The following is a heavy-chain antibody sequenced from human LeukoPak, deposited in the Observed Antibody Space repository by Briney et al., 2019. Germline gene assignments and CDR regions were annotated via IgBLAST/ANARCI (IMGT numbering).Heavy chain of an antibody. Sequence: SETLSLTCTVSAGSISSGGYYWTWIRQHPGQGLEWIGYIYYSGSTYYNPSLKSRVTMSLDASINHFSLKLSSVTAADTAVYYCARSLSAFYMDVWAKGPRSPSP. V-gene: IGHV4-31*03. J-gene: IGHJ6*03. CDR2: IYYSGST. CDR3: ARSLSAFYMDV. D-gene: IGHD2-15*01. CDR1: AGSISSGGYY.